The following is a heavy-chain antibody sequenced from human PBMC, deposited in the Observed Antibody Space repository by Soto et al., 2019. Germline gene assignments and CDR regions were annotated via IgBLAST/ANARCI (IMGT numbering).Heavy chain of an antibody. Sequence: PSETLSLTCTVSGVSISTYYWSWVRQPPGKGLEWIGYIYYSGSTNSNPSLKSRVTLSVDTSKNQFSLKLTSVTAADTAVYYCARDQGSPFDSWGQGTLVTVPQ. CDR1: GVSISTYY. D-gene: IGHD2-15*01. CDR3: ARDQGSPFDS. CDR2: IYYSGST. V-gene: IGHV4-59*01. J-gene: IGHJ4*02.